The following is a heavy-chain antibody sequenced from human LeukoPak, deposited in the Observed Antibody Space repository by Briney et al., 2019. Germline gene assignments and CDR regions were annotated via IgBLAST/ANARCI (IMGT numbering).Heavy chain of an antibody. D-gene: IGHD3-16*01. Sequence: SETLSLTCTVSGGSISSSSYYWGWIRQPPGKGLEWIGSIYYSGSTYYNPSLKSRVTISVDTSKNQFSLKLSSVAAADTAVYYCARGWGPLDYWGQGTLVTVSS. CDR1: GGSISSSSYY. V-gene: IGHV4-39*07. J-gene: IGHJ4*02. CDR3: ARGWGPLDY. CDR2: IYYSGST.